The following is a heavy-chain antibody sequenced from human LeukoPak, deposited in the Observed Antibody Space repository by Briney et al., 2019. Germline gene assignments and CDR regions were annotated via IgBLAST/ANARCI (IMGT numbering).Heavy chain of an antibody. CDR1: GFTFSNYS. V-gene: IGHV3-21*04. J-gene: IGHJ4*02. Sequence: GGSLRLSCAASGFTFSNYSMNWVRQAPGKGLEWVSSITSNSTYTYHAESVKGRFTISRDNSKNTLYLQMNSLRAEDTAVYYCAKDSSSWYLLNSWGQGTLVTVSS. D-gene: IGHD6-13*01. CDR2: ITSNSTYT. CDR3: AKDSSSWYLLNS.